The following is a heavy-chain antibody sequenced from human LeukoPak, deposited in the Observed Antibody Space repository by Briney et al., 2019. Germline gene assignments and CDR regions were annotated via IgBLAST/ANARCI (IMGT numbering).Heavy chain of an antibody. V-gene: IGHV3-48*03. Sequence: GGSLRLSCVASGFTFSSYEMNWVRQAPGKGLEWVSYISTSGSTIYYADSVKGRFTISRDNAKNSLYLQMNTLRIEDTAVYHCARARYSSGRGFDYWGQGTLDTVSS. D-gene: IGHD6-19*01. CDR1: GFTFSSYE. CDR2: ISTSGSTI. J-gene: IGHJ4*02. CDR3: ARARYSSGRGFDY.